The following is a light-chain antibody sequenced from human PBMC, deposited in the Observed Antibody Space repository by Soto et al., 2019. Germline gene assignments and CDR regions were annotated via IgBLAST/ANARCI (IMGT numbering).Light chain of an antibody. CDR2: EVV. CDR3: KSYAGSNTYV. J-gene: IGLJ1*01. Sequence: QSFLTQPPSASGSPGQSVTISCTGTKNDIGVYDFVSWYQHHPDKAPRLIIYEVVQRPSGVPDRFSGSKSGNTASLTVSGLQAADEADYFCKSYAGSNTYVFGSGTKVTVL. CDR1: KNDIGVYDF. V-gene: IGLV2-8*01.